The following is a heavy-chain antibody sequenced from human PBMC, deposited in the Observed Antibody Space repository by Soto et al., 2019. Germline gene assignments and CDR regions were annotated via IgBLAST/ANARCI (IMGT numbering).Heavy chain of an antibody. CDR3: ARVPGP. Sequence: GGSLRLSCAASGFIFSSYTMNWVRQAPGKGLEWVSSISASSTYIYYADSLKGRFTISRDNAYNSLYLQMNSLRAEDTAVYYCARVPGPWGQGTLVTVSS. V-gene: IGHV3-21*01. CDR2: ISASSTYI. CDR1: GFIFSSYT. J-gene: IGHJ5*02.